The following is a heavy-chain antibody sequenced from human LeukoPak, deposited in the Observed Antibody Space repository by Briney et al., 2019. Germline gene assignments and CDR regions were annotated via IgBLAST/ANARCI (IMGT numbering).Heavy chain of an antibody. CDR1: GFTFSSYS. J-gene: IGHJ4*02. CDR2: ISSSGTYK. V-gene: IGHV3-21*01. Sequence: GGSLRLSCAASGFTFSSYSMNWVRQALGKGLEWVSSISSSGTYKYYADSVKGRFTISRDNAKNSLFLQMNSLRAEDTAVYYCARTVYCSGGSCYSADYWGQGTLVTVSS. CDR3: ARTVYCSGGSCYSADY. D-gene: IGHD2-15*01.